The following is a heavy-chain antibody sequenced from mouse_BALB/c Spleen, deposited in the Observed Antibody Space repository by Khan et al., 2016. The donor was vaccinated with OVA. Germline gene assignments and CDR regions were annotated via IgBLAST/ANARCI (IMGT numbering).Heavy chain of an antibody. V-gene: IGHV1-85*01. D-gene: IGHD1-1*01. CDR3: ARGVYGGFAY. J-gene: IGHJ3*01. CDR2: MFPGDGST. CDR1: GYTFTSYD. Sequence: QVRLQQSGAELVKPGASVKLSCKASGYTFTSYDINWVRQRPEQGLAWIGWMFPGDGSTKYNENFKGKATLTTDKSSSTAYMQLSRLTSEGSCAYFCARGVYGGFAYWGQGTLVTVSA.